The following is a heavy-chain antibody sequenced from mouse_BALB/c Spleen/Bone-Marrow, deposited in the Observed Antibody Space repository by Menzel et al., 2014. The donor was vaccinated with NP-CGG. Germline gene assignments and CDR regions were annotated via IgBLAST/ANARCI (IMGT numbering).Heavy chain of an antibody. CDR2: IYRYNGGT. D-gene: IGHD2-3*01. J-gene: IGHJ2*01. V-gene: IGHV1S29*02. CDR3: ARDDGYYDY. Sequence: DVQLQESGPGLVKPGASVKISCKASGYTFTDYNMHWVKQSHGKSLEWIGYIYRYNGGTGYNQKFKSKATLTVDNSSSTAYMELRSLTSEDSAVYYCARDDGYYDYWGQGTTLTVSS. CDR1: GYTFTDYN.